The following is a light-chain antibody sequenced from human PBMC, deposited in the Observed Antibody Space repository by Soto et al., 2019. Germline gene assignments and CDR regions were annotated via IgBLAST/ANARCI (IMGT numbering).Light chain of an antibody. CDR2: DVS. Sequence: QSVLTQPASVSGSPGQSITISCTGTSSDAGGYNYVSWSQQHPGKAPKLMIHDVSYRPSGVSNRISGSKFANTASLTISGLQAEDVADYSCSSYSSSNTYVFGTGTKLTVL. V-gene: IGLV2-14*01. CDR1: SSDAGGYNY. J-gene: IGLJ1*01. CDR3: SSYSSSNTYV.